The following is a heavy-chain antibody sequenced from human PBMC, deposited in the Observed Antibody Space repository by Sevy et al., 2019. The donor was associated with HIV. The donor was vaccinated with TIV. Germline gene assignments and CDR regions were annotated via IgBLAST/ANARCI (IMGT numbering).Heavy chain of an antibody. CDR1: GFTFSSYA. CDR2: FSFGCGKI. CDR3: AREGCSKPHDY. V-gene: IGHV3-23*01. J-gene: IGHJ4*02. Sequence: GGSLRLSCAPSGFTFSSYAMSWVRQAPGKGLEWVSTFSFGCGKINYADSVKGRFTISRDNSKNTLYLQMHSLRAEDTAVYYCAREGCSKPHDYWGQGTLVTVSS. D-gene: IGHD3-10*02.